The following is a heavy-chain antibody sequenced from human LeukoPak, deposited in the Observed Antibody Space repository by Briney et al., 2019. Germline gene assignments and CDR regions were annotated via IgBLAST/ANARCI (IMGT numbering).Heavy chain of an antibody. D-gene: IGHD3-22*01. V-gene: IGHV1-18*01. Sequence: ASVKVSCKASGYXFTSYGISWVRQAPGQGHEWMGWISAYNGNTNYAQKLQGRVTMTTDTSTSTAYMELRSLRSDDTAVYYCARAWGYDSSGYFNPRLGFDPWGQGTLVTVSS. CDR2: ISAYNGNT. J-gene: IGHJ5*02. CDR3: ARAWGYDSSGYFNPRLGFDP. CDR1: GYXFTSYG.